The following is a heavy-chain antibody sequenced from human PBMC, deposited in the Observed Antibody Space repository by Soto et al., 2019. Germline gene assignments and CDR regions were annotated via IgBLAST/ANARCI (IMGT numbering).Heavy chain of an antibody. CDR2: IYYSRST. Sequence: SETLSLTSTVSCGSISSGDYYWSWIRQPPGKGLEWIGYIYYSRSTYYNPSLTSRLTISLDTSKNQFSLKLSSVTAADTAVYYCARVFLSGGYSVDNWGQGTLVTVS. CDR1: CGSISSGDYY. V-gene: IGHV4-30-4*01. D-gene: IGHD2-15*01. J-gene: IGHJ4*02. CDR3: ARVFLSGGYSVDN.